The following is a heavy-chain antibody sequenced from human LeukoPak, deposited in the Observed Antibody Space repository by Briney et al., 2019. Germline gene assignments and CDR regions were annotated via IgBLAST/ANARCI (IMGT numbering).Heavy chain of an antibody. V-gene: IGHV3-30-3*01. CDR3: ASGIAVAGTLFDY. CDR1: GXTFSSYA. J-gene: IGHJ4*02. D-gene: IGHD6-19*01. CDR2: ISYDGSNK. Sequence: GGSLRLSCAASGXTFSSYAMHWVRQAPGKGLEWVAVISYDGSNKYYADSVKGRFTISRDNSKNTLYLQMNSLRAEDTAVYYCASGIAVAGTLFDYWGQGTLVTVSS.